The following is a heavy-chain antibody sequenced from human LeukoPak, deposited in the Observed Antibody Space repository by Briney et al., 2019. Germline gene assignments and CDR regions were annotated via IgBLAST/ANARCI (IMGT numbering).Heavy chain of an antibody. V-gene: IGHV4-59*01. J-gene: IGHJ4*02. CDR3: ARMPITFSMSYYFDY. CDR1: GGSISSYY. CDR2: IYYSGST. D-gene: IGHD3-16*01. Sequence: KPSETLSLTCTVSGGSISSYYWSWVRQPPGKGLEWVGYIYYSGSTYYNPSLKSRVTISVDTSKNQFSLKLSSVTAADTAVYYCARMPITFSMSYYFDYWGQGTLVTVSS.